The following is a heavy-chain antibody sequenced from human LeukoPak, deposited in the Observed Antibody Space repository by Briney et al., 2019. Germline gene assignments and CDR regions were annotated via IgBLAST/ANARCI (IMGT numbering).Heavy chain of an antibody. D-gene: IGHD2-8*01. J-gene: IGHJ4*02. CDR2: ISSCGGTI. Sequence: GRSLRLSCAASGFTFSSHEMNWVRQAPGKGLEWVSYISSCGGTIQYADSVKGRFTISRDNAQNSLYLQMNSLRAEDTAVYYCAREMGGDNGVQPAGGWGQGTLVTVSS. CDR3: AREMGGDNGVQPAGG. V-gene: IGHV3-48*03. CDR1: GFTFSSHE.